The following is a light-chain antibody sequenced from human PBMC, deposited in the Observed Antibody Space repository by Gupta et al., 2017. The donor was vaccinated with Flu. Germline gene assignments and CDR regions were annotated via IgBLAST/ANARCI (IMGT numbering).Light chain of an antibody. Sequence: DIQITQSPSSLSASVGDRVTITCRARQGIRNDLGWYQQKPGKAPQRLIYDASSLQRGGKSSCSGSGDGTERNITIISRHPEDCETYYCLQQNRDHSGITFGHGTKVDIK. V-gene: IGKV1-17*01. CDR3: LQQNRDHSGIT. CDR2: DAS. J-gene: IGKJ3*01. CDR1: QGIRND.